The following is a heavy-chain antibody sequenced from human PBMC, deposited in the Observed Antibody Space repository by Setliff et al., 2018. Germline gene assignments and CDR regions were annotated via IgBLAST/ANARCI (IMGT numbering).Heavy chain of an antibody. J-gene: IGHJ1*01. D-gene: IGHD3-10*01. CDR3: ARVDFTMIQGVIGH. Sequence: PSETLSLTCTVSGGSVSSASHYWGWIRQAPGKGMEWIGSVYYSGYTYYKPSLQSRVTMSVDTSKNQFSLKLTYVTAADTAVYYCARVDFTMIQGVIGHWGQGTLVTVSS. CDR1: GGSVSSASHY. V-gene: IGHV4-39*07. CDR2: VYYSGYT.